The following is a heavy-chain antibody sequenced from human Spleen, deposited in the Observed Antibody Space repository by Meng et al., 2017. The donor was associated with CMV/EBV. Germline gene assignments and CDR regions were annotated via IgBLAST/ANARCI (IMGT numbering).Heavy chain of an antibody. CDR3: ARAGPEEKASMAYYFDY. V-gene: IGHV1-18*01. D-gene: IGHD2-8*01. J-gene: IGHJ4*02. Sequence: ASVKVSCKASGYTFTSYGISWVRQAPGQGLEWMGWISGYNGDTRYAQKLQGRVTMTTDTSTSTAYMELRSLRSDDTAVFYCARAGPEEKASMAYYFDYWGQGTLVTVSS. CDR2: ISGYNGDT. CDR1: GYTFTSYG.